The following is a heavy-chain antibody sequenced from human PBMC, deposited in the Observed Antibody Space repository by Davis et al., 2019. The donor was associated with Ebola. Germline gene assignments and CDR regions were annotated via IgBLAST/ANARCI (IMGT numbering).Heavy chain of an antibody. CDR1: GYTFTSYG. CDR2: ISAYNGNT. J-gene: IGHJ4*02. D-gene: IGHD1-26*01. Sequence: ASVKVSCKASGYTFTSYGISWVRQAPGQGLEWMGWISAYNGNTNYAQKLQGRVTMTTDTSTSTAYMELRSLRSDDTAVYYCARVRPHSGSYYGSPAQPYYFDYWGQGTLVTVSS. V-gene: IGHV1-18*01. CDR3: ARVRPHSGSYYGSPAQPYYFDY.